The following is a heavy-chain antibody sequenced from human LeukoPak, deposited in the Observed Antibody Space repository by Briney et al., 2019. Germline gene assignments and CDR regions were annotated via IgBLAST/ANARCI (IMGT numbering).Heavy chain of an antibody. V-gene: IGHV4-59*08. J-gene: IGHJ4*02. CDR2: IYYRGCT. CDR1: GGSISSYY. Sequence: SETLSLTCTVSGGSISSYYWSWIRQPPGKGLEWIGYIYYRGCTSYNPSLKSRVTILVDTSKNQFSLKLSSVTAADTAVYYCARQSYGDYFDYWGQGTLVTVSS. D-gene: IGHD4-17*01. CDR3: ARQSYGDYFDY.